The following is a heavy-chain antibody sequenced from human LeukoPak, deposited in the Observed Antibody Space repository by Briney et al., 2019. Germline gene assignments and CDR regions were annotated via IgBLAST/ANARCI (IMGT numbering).Heavy chain of an antibody. Sequence: GSLRLSCVVSGLTFSGSGFHWIRQPPGKGLEWIGSIYYSGSTYYNPSLKSRVTISADTSKNQSSLKLNSVTATDTAVYYCARHYGPWGQGTLVTVSS. CDR2: IYYSGST. J-gene: IGHJ4*02. V-gene: IGHV4-39*01. CDR1: GLTFSGSGFH. D-gene: IGHD3-10*01. CDR3: ARHYGP.